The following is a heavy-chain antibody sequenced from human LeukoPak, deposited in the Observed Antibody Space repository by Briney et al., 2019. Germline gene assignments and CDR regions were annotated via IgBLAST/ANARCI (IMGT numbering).Heavy chain of an antibody. V-gene: IGHV1-69*06. Sequence: ASVKVSCKASGGTFSSYAISWVRQAPGQGLEWMGGIIPIFGTANYAQKFQGRVTITADKSTSTAYMELSSLRSEDTAVYYCARKVPNDSSGYYYRGQFDPWGQGTLVTVSS. CDR3: ARKVPNDSSGYYYRGQFDP. CDR1: GGTFSSYA. CDR2: IIPIFGTA. D-gene: IGHD3-22*01. J-gene: IGHJ5*02.